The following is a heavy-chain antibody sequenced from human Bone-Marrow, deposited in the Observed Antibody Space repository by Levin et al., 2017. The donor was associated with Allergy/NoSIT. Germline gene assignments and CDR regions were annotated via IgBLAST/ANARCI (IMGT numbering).Heavy chain of an antibody. CDR3: ASVVAVADTPREVS. D-gene: IGHD6-19*01. J-gene: IGHJ5*02. CDR2: VFYIGST. CDR1: GASISSYY. Sequence: SETLSLTCTVSGASISSYYLSWIRQPPGKGLEWIGYVFYIGSTDYNPSLKSRVTISVDTSKNQFSLKLNSVSAADTAVYYCASVVAVADTPREVSWGQGTLVTVSS. V-gene: IGHV4-59*01.